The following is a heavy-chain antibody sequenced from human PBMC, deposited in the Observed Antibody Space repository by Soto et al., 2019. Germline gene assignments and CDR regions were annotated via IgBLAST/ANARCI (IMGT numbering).Heavy chain of an antibody. J-gene: IGHJ4*02. D-gene: IGHD3-10*01. Sequence: QVQLQQWGAGLLKPSETLSLTCAVYGGSFSGYYWSWIRQPPGKGLEWIGEINHSGSTNYNPSLKRRVTISVDTSKNQFSLKLSSVTAADTAVYYCARGRHYGSGSYYSYWGQGTLVTVSS. CDR1: GGSFSGYY. CDR3: ARGRHYGSGSYYSY. V-gene: IGHV4-34*01. CDR2: INHSGST.